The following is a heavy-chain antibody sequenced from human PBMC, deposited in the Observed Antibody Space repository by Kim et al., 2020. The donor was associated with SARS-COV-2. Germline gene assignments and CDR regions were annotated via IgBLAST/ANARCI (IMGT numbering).Heavy chain of an antibody. D-gene: IGHD3-10*01. Sequence: SETLSLTCTVSGASISSSNYYWGWIRQSPGKGLEWLGSFHFSGTTYYNPSLKSRVAISMDTPKNQFSLKLSAVTAADTALFYCARHPPRFRWFGARGDFDYWGQGTLVTVSS. J-gene: IGHJ4*02. CDR1: GASISSSNYY. CDR3: ARHPPRFRWFGARGDFDY. CDR2: FHFSGTT. V-gene: IGHV4-39*01.